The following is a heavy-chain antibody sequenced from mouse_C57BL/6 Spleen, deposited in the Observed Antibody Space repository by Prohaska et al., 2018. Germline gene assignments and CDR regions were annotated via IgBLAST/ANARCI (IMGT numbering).Heavy chain of an antibody. CDR2: IDPSDSYT. CDR3: AHYYYGSSYGYFDV. V-gene: IGHV1-69*01. J-gene: IGHJ1*03. CDR1: GYTFTSYW. D-gene: IGHD1-1*01. Sequence: QVQLQQPGAELVMPGASVKLSCKASGYTFTSYWMHWVKQRPGQGLEWIGEIDPSDSYTNYNQKFKGKATLTVDKSSSTAYMQLSSLTSEDSAVYYCAHYYYGSSYGYFDVWGTGTTVTVSS.